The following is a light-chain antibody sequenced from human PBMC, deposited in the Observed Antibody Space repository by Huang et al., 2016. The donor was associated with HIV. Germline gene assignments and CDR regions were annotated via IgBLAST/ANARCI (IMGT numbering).Light chain of an antibody. V-gene: IGKV3-11*01. CDR3: QQRSDWPRT. J-gene: IGKJ2*01. CDR2: GVS. Sequence: EIVLTQSPATLSLSPGERATLSCRASQSVSSDLDWYQQKAGQAPRLLIYGVSNRATGIPARFSGSGSGTDFTLTISSLEPEDFAVYYCQQRSDWPRTFGQGTKLEIK. CDR1: QSVSSD.